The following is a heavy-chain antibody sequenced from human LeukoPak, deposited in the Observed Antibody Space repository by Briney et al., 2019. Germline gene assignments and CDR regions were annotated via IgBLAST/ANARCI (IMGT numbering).Heavy chain of an antibody. J-gene: IGHJ3*02. Sequence: GGSLRLSCAASGFTFSSYAISWSRQAPGNGLEWVSAISVSVGSTYYAHSVKGRFTISRDNSTSTLYLQMNSLRDEDTAVYYCAKDREPDAFDIWGQGTMVTVSS. CDR2: ISVSVGST. V-gene: IGHV3-23*01. CDR1: GFTFSSYA. CDR3: AKDREPDAFDI.